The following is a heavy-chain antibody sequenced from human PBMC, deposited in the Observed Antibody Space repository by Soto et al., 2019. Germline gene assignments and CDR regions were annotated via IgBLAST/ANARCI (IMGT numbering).Heavy chain of an antibody. CDR1: GYSFTSYG. D-gene: IGHD3-10*01. Sequence: GASVKVSCKACGYSFTSYGISWVRQAPGQGLEWMGWISAYNGNTNYAQKLQGRVTMTTDTSTSTAYMELRSLRSDDTAVYYCARVHSYYGSGSYYPYYGMDVWGQGTTVTVSS. J-gene: IGHJ6*02. V-gene: IGHV1-18*01. CDR3: ARVHSYYGSGSYYPYYGMDV. CDR2: ISAYNGNT.